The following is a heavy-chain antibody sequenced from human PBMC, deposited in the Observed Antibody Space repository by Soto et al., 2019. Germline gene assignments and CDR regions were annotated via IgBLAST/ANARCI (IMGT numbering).Heavy chain of an antibody. CDR2: ISYDGSNK. D-gene: IGHD2-21*02. CDR3: AKPRSDYYFDY. J-gene: IGHJ4*02. CDR1: GFTFSSYG. V-gene: IGHV3-30*18. Sequence: GGSLRLSCAASGFTFSSYGMHWVRQAPGKGLEWVAVISYDGSNKYYADSVKGRFTISRDNSKNTLYLQMNSLRAEDTAAYYCAKPRSDYYFDYWGQGTLVTVSS.